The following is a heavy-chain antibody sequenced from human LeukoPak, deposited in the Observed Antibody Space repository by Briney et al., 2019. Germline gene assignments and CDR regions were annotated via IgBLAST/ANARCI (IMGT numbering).Heavy chain of an antibody. J-gene: IGHJ4*02. CDR3: AKNQGQRLVPVDY. D-gene: IGHD6-13*01. CDR2: MSGSGGST. Sequence: GGSLRLSCAASGFTFSNYAMSWVRQAPGKGLEWVSSMSGSGGSTYYADSVKGWFTISRDNSKNTLYLQMNNLRAEDTALYYCAKNQGQRLVPVDYWGQGTLVTVSS. CDR1: GFTFSNYA. V-gene: IGHV3-23*01.